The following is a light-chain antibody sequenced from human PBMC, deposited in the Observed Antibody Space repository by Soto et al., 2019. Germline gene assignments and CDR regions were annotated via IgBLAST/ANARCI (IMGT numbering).Light chain of an antibody. CDR3: QSYDSSLSGWV. CDR1: SSNIGAGYD. J-gene: IGLJ3*02. V-gene: IGLV1-40*01. CDR2: GNS. Sequence: QSVLTQPPSVSGAPGQRVTISCTGSSSNIGAGYDVHWYQQLPGTAPKLLIYGNSNRPSGVPDRFSGSKSSTSASLAITGLQAEDEADYYCQSYDSSLSGWVFGGGTKRTVL.